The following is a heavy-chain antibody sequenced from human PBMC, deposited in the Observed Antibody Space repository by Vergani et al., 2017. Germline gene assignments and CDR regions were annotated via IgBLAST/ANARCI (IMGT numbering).Heavy chain of an antibody. D-gene: IGHD3-16*02. CDR2: INHSGST. Sequence: QVQLQQWGAGLLKPSETLSLTCAVYGGSFSGYYWSWIRQPPGKGLAWIGEINHSGSTNYNPSLKSRVTISVDTSKNQFSLKLSSVTAADTAVYYCARAWRLHLGELSIRGRGQHPVGYYYYYMDVWGKGTTVTVSS. CDR3: ARAWRLHLGELSIRGRGQHPVGYYYYYMDV. CDR1: GGSFSGYY. J-gene: IGHJ6*03. V-gene: IGHV4-34*01.